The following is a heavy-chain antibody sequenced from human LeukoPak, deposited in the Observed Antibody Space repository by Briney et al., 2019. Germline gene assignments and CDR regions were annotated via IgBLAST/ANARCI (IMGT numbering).Heavy chain of an antibody. Sequence: PGGSLRLSCAASGFIFSNCAMHWVRQAPGTGLEWVAIISDVGSSQYYADSVKGRFTISRDNSHNTVYLQMSSLTTEDTAVYYCARNPYGDYYFDYWGQGTLVTVSS. CDR3: ARNPYGDYYFDY. V-gene: IGHV3-30-3*01. J-gene: IGHJ4*02. D-gene: IGHD4-17*01. CDR2: ISDVGSSQ. CDR1: GFIFSNCA.